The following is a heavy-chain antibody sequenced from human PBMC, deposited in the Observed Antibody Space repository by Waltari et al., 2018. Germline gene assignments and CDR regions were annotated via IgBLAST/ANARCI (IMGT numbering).Heavy chain of an antibody. CDR1: GGSISSYY. J-gene: IGHJ4*02. Sequence: VQLQESGPGLVKPSETLSLTCTVSGGSISSYYWSWIRQPPGKGLEWIGYIYYSGSTNYNPPLKSRVTISVDTSKNQFSLKLSSVTAADTAVYYCARSSSTGYSSGWPDYWGQGTLVTVSS. CDR2: IYYSGST. D-gene: IGHD6-19*01. V-gene: IGHV4-59*01. CDR3: ARSSSTGYSSGWPDY.